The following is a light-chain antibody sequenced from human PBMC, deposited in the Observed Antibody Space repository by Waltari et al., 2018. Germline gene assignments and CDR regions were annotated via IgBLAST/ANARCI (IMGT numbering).Light chain of an antibody. V-gene: IGKV3-11*01. CDR2: DAS. Sequence: ETVLTQSPGTLALSPGERATLSCRASQSIGSSLAWYQHIPGQAPRLLFYDASNRATGIPARFSGSGSGTDFTRTISSLEPEDFAVYYCQQRINWPRTFGQGTKVEIK. J-gene: IGKJ1*01. CDR3: QQRINWPRT. CDR1: QSIGSS.